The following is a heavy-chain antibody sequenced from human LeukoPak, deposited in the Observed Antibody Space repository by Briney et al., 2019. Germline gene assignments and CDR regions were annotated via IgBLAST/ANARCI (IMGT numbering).Heavy chain of an antibody. J-gene: IGHJ6*02. CDR2: IYTSGST. Sequence: PSETLSLTCTVSGGSISSGSYYWSWIRQPAGKGLEWIGRIYTSGSTNYNPSLKSRVTISVDTSKNQFSLKLSSVTAADTAVYYCARGGAVAGYGIDVWGQGTTVTVSS. V-gene: IGHV4-61*02. CDR1: GGSISSGSYY. D-gene: IGHD6-19*01. CDR3: ARGGAVAGYGIDV.